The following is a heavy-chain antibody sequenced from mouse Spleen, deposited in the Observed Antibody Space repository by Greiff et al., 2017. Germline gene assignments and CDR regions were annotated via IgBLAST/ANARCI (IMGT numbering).Heavy chain of an antibody. CDR3: ARWSDSSGPFAY. D-gene: IGHD3-2*01. CDR1: GYAFTNYL. J-gene: IGHJ3*01. CDR2: INPGSGGT. V-gene: IGHV1-54*01. Sequence: QVQLQQSGAELVRPGTSVKVSCKASGYAFTNYLIEWVKQRPGQGLEWIGVINPGSGGTNYNEKFKDKATLTADKSSSTAYMQLSSLTSEDSAVYFCARWSDSSGPFAYWGQGTLVTVSA.